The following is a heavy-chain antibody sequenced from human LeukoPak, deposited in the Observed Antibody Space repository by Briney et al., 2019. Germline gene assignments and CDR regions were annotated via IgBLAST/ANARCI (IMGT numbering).Heavy chain of an antibody. CDR1: GFTFSSYS. D-gene: IGHD5-12*01. CDR3: ARDTWGYASAFDI. J-gene: IGHJ3*02. Sequence: PGGSLRLSCAASGFTFSSYSMNWVRQAPGKGLEWVSIIYSDGNTHYADSVKGRFTISRDNSKNTLYLQMNSLRAEDTAVYYCARDTWGYASAFDIWGQGTLVTVSS. CDR2: IYSDGNT. V-gene: IGHV3-66*01.